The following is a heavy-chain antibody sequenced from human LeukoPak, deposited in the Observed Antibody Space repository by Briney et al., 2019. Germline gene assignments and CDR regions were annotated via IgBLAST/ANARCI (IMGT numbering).Heavy chain of an antibody. CDR1: GFTFSAYS. CDR2: ISSSSIYR. J-gene: IGHJ3*02. CDR3: ARDGYSSGWYAVQKYHAFDI. D-gene: IGHD6-19*01. V-gene: IGHV3-21*01. Sequence: PGGSLRLSCAASGFTFSAYSMNWVRQAPGKGLEWVSSISSSSIYRYYGDSVKGRFTISRDNAKNSLYLQMNSLRAEDTAVYYCARDGYSSGWYAVQKYHAFDIWGQGTMVTVSS.